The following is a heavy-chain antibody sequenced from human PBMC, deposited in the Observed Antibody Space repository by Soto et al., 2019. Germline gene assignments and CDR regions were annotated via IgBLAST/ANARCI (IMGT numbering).Heavy chain of an antibody. J-gene: IGHJ4*02. CDR1: GGTFSTYA. V-gene: IGHV1-69*12. D-gene: IGHD5-18*01. Sequence: QVQQVQSGAEVKKPESSVKVSCKAPGGTFSTYAISWVRQAPGQGLEWMGGIIPMFGTANYAQRFQDRVTITADESTNTVYMELSSLRSEDTAVYLCASGIQLWLRRINNGYSGWGQGTLVTVSS. CDR2: IIPMFGTA. CDR3: ASGIQLWLRRINNGYSG.